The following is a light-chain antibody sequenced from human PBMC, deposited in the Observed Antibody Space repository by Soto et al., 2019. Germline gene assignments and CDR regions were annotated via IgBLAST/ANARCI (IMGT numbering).Light chain of an antibody. V-gene: IGLV2-14*03. J-gene: IGLJ2*01. CDR2: DVN. Sequence: QSALTQPASVSGSPGQSITISCTGTSSDIGAYNFVSWYQQHPGKAPKLMLYDVNIRPSGVSNRFSGSKSGNTASLTISGLQAEDEADYYCTSWTTSTTMISGGGTMVTDL. CDR3: TSWTTSTTMI. CDR1: SSDIGAYNF.